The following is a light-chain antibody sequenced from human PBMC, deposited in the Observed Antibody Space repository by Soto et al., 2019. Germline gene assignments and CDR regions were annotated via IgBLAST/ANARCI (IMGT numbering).Light chain of an antibody. Sequence: QSVLTQPASVSGSPGQSITISCTGTSSDVGNYNLVSWYQQHPGQGPKLLIFEGDKRPSGISNRFSGSKSGKTASLTISGLRSEDEADYYCAAWDDSLSVVFGGGTKLTVL. CDR2: EGD. CDR1: SSDVGNYNL. V-gene: IGLV2-23*01. J-gene: IGLJ2*01. CDR3: AAWDDSLSVV.